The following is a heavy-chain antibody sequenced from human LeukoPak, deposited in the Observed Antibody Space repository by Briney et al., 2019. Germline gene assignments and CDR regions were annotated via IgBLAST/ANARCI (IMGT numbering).Heavy chain of an antibody. CDR3: ARGASPWYFDL. CDR1: GFTFSSYS. J-gene: IGHJ2*01. Sequence: GGSLRLSCAVSGFTFSSYSMYWVRQAPGKGLEWVSSISSRSSYTYDADSVKGRFTISRDNAKNSLYLQMSSLRAEDTAVYYCARGASPWYFDLWGRGTLVTVSS. V-gene: IGHV3-21*01. CDR2: ISSRSSYT.